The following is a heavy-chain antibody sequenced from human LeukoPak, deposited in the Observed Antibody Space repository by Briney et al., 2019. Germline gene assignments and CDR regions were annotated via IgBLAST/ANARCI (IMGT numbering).Heavy chain of an antibody. J-gene: IGHJ4*02. CDR2: ISSSSSTI. V-gene: IGHV3-48*01. CDR1: GFTFSSYS. D-gene: IGHD3-3*01. CDR3: ARDGWSTIFGVVITFDY. Sequence: GRSLRLPCAASGFTFSSYSMNLVRQAPGKGLEWVSYISSSSSTIYYADSVKGRFTISRDNAKNSLYLQMNSLRAEDTAVYYCARDGWSTIFGVVITFDYWGQGTLVTVSS.